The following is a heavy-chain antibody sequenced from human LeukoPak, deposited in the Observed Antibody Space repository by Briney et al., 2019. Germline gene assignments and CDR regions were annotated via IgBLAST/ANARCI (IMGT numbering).Heavy chain of an antibody. CDR2: ISSSGSTI. CDR1: GFTVSSNY. J-gene: IGHJ4*02. CDR3: ARGGDGYNYQPVDY. V-gene: IGHV3-11*01. Sequence: GGSLRLSCAASGFTVSSNYMSWIRQAPGKGLEWVSYISSSGSTIYYADSVKGRFTISRDNAKNSLYLQMNSLRAGDTAVYYCARGGDGYNYQPVDYWGQGTLVTVSS. D-gene: IGHD5-24*01.